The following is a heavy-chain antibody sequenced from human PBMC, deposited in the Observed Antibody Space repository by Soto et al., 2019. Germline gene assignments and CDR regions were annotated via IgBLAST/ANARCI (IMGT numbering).Heavy chain of an antibody. V-gene: IGHV3-48*02. D-gene: IGHD3-16*01. CDR1: GFTFSDYT. Sequence: EVQLVESGGGLVQPGGSLRLSCAASGFTFSDYTMNWVRQTPGKGLEWISYISKSSGTKSYADSVTGRFTISRDNARNSLYLQLNSLRDEDTSIYYCARDLNWAFDSWGQGTLVTVSS. CDR2: ISKSSGTK. CDR3: ARDLNWAFDS. J-gene: IGHJ4*02.